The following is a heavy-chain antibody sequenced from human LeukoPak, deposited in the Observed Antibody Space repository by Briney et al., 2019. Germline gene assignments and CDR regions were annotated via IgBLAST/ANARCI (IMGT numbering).Heavy chain of an antibody. CDR1: GFTFSSYW. CDR3: ARGVDWGSSYFDY. Sequence: GGSLRLSCAASGFTFSSYWMSWVRQAPGKGLEWVANIKQDGSEKYDVDSVKGRFTISRDNAKNSLYLQMNSLRAEDTAVYYCARGVDWGSSYFDYWGQGTLVTVSS. D-gene: IGHD3/OR15-3a*01. J-gene: IGHJ4*02. V-gene: IGHV3-7*01. CDR2: IKQDGSEK.